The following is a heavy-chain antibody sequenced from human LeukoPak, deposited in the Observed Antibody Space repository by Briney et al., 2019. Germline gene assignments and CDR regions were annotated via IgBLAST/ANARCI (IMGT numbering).Heavy chain of an antibody. CDR3: ATTRVGFSYFDY. Sequence: SETLSLTCTVSGGSISSYYWSWIRQPAGKRLEWIGRIYTSGSTNYNPSLKSRVTISVDKSRKQFSLKLSSVTAADTAVYYCATTRVGFSYFDYWGQGTLVTVSS. D-gene: IGHD1-26*01. J-gene: IGHJ4*02. V-gene: IGHV4-4*07. CDR2: IYTSGST. CDR1: GGSISSYY.